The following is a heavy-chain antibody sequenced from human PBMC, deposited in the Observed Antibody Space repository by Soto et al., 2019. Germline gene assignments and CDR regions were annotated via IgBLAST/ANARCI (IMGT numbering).Heavy chain of an antibody. V-gene: IGHV4-4*02. J-gene: IGHJ5*02. CDR1: GGSISSSNW. CDR2: IYHSGST. D-gene: IGHD2-2*01. CDR3: ARGGPWGFPSPAAMGDVWFDP. Sequence: SETLSLTCAVSGGSISSSNWWSWVRQPPGKGLEWIGEIYHSGSTNYNPSLKSRVTISVDKSKNQFSLKLSSVTAADTAVYYCARGGPWGFPSPAAMGDVWFDPWGQGTLVTVSS.